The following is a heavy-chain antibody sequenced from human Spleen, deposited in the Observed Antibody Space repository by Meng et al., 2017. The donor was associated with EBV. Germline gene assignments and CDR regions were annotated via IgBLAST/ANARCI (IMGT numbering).Heavy chain of an antibody. CDR2: IYRSDNN. Sequence: SAPGRVSSSPPLPPPRSRCACSIAINACYWGWCRQTPVNGLDWIGSIYRSDNNNYNPSLKSRVPISVDTSKNHISLKLTSVTAADTAVYYCARLAYCTGGVCYFGVDSWGQGTLVTVFS. J-gene: IGHJ4*02. V-gene: IGHV4-39*02. D-gene: IGHD2-8*02. CDR1: ACSIAINACY. CDR3: ARLAYCTGGVCYFGVDS.